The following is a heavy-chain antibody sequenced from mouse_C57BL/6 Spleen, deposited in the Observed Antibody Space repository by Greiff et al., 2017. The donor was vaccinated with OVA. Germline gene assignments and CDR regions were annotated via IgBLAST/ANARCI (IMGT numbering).Heavy chain of an antibody. D-gene: IGHD4-1*01. J-gene: IGHJ1*03. CDR1: GFTFSDYG. CDR3: ARNWDHWYFDV. Sequence: EVKVEESGGGLVKPGGSLKLSCAASGFTFSDYGMHWVRQAPEKGLEWVAYISSGSSTIYYADTVKGRFTISRDNAKNTLFLQMTSLRSEDTAMYYCARNWDHWYFDVWGTGTTVTVSS. V-gene: IGHV5-17*01. CDR2: ISSGSSTI.